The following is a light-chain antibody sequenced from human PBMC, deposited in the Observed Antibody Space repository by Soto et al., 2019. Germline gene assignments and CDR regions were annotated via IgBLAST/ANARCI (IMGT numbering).Light chain of an antibody. J-gene: IGLJ1*01. CDR2: EGS. CDR1: SSDVGSYNL. V-gene: IGLV2-23*01. Sequence: QSVLTQPPSASGSPGRSVTISCTGASSDVGSYNLVSWYQQHPGKAPKLMIYEGSKRPSGVSNRFSGSKSGNTASLTISGLQAEDEADYYCCSYAGSSTLYVFGTGTKVTVL. CDR3: CSYAGSSTLYV.